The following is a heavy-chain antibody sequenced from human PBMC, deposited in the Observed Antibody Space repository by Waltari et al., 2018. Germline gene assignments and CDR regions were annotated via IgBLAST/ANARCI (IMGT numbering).Heavy chain of an antibody. D-gene: IGHD5-12*01. V-gene: IGHV1-8*01. CDR3: AIAYSGSLFDY. Sequence: QVQLVQSGAEVKKPGASVKVSCKASGYTFTSYDINWVRQATGQGLEWMGWINHNRGNQGNAKKFKGRVTMTRYTSISTAYMELSSLKSEATAFYYCAIAYSGSLFDYWGQGTLVTVSS. CDR2: INHNRGNQ. J-gene: IGHJ4*02. CDR1: GYTFTSYD.